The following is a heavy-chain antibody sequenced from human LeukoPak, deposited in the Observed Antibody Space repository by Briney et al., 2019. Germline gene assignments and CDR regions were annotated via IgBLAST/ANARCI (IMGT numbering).Heavy chain of an antibody. D-gene: IGHD4-23*01. CDR2: IYGGGGT. Sequence: PGGSLRLSCTASGFTVSSSYMTWVRQAPGKGLEWVSLIYGGGGTYYADSVKGRFTISRHNSENTLYLEMNSLRAEDTAVYYCARDNYGGNLDYWGQGTLVTVSS. J-gene: IGHJ4*02. CDR1: GFTVSSSY. CDR3: ARDNYGGNLDY. V-gene: IGHV3-53*01.